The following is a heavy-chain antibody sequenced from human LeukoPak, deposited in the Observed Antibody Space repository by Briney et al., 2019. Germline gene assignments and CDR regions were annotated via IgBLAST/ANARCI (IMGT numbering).Heavy chain of an antibody. CDR2: SRSRAQSYST. D-gene: IGHD5-24*01. J-gene: IGHJ3*02. CDR3: AREGRDAYNYDFDN. CDR1: GFTFIDHY. V-gene: IGHV3-72*01. Sequence: PRGALRLSCAVSGFTFIDHYMYGGRQAPWKGLEWVSRSRSRAQSYSTKYAASVEGRFTISRAKSKDLLYMKMHRLKNADTDVYSCAREGRDAYNYDFDNWGQGTMVTVSS.